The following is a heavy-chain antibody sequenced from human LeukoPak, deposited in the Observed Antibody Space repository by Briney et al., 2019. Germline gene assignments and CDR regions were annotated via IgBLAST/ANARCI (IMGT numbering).Heavy chain of an antibody. J-gene: IGHJ4*02. CDR2: IYHSGST. CDR3: ARMPIVGAPFDY. Sequence: SETLSLTCAVSGYSISSGYYWGWIRQPPGKGLEWNGSIYHSGSTYYNPSLKSRVTISVDTSKTQFSLKLSSVTAADTAVYYCARMPIVGAPFDYWGQGTLVTVSS. D-gene: IGHD1-26*01. V-gene: IGHV4-38-2*01. CDR1: GYSISSGYY.